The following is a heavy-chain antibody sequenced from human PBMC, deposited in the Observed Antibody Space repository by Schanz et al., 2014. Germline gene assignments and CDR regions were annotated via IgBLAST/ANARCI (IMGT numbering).Heavy chain of an antibody. CDR3: ARGGGPEDVFDI. J-gene: IGHJ3*02. D-gene: IGHD2-15*01. V-gene: IGHV1-69*02. CDR1: GGTFSTYP. CDR2: IIPIHGIV. Sequence: QVQLVQSGAEVKKPGSSMKVSCKASGGTFSTYPINWLQQAPGQGLEWMGRIIPIHGIVNYAQRFQGRVRITADKSTRTAYMERSSLRSDATAVYYCARGGGPEDVFDIWGQGTILTVSS.